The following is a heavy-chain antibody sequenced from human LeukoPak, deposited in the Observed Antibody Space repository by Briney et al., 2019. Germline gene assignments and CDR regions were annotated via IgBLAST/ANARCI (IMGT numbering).Heavy chain of an antibody. CDR3: ARASAGLWSEGVNWFDP. CDR2: IYYSGST. J-gene: IGHJ5*02. V-gene: IGHV4-39*07. D-gene: IGHD5-18*01. CDR1: GGSISSSSYY. Sequence: PSETLSLTCTVSGGSISSSSYYWGWIRQPPGKGLEWIGSIYYSGSTYYNPSLKSRVTISVDTSKNQFSLKLSSVTAADTAVYYCARASAGLWSEGVNWFDPWGQGTLVTVSS.